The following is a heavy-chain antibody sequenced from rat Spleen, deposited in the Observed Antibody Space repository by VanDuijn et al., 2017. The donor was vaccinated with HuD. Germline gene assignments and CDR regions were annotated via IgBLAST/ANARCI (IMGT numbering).Heavy chain of an antibody. CDR2: IHTGGGYT. D-gene: IGHD4-4*01. V-gene: IGHV5S13*01. CDR3: AQWNSRYFTY. Sequence: VQLVESGGCLVQPGRSLKLSCAASGLRFSKFRMAWVRQAPTKGLEWVASIHTGGGYTYYRDSVKGRFTISRDNAKNTLYLQMDSLRSEDTATYYCAQWNSRYFTYWGQGVMVTVSS. CDR1: GLRFSKFR. J-gene: IGHJ2*01.